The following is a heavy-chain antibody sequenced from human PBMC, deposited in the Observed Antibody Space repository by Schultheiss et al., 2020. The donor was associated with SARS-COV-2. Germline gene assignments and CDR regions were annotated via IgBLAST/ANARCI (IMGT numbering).Heavy chain of an antibody. D-gene: IGHD6-13*01. CDR2: IRSKANSYAT. Sequence: GGSLRLTCAASGFTFSGSAMHWVRQTSGKGLEWVGRIRSKANSYATAYAASVKGRFTISRDDSKNTAYLQMNSLRDEDTAVYYCARDDSSSWYSSSIYYYYGMDVWGQGTTVTVSS. V-gene: IGHV3-73*01. CDR1: GFTFSGSA. J-gene: IGHJ6*02. CDR3: ARDDSSSWYSSSIYYYYGMDV.